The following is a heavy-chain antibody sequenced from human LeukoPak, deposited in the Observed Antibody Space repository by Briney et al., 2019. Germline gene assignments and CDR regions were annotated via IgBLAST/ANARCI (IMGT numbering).Heavy chain of an antibody. J-gene: IGHJ4*02. Sequence: SETLSLTYVVNGGSFSGYYWSWIRQPPGKGLEWIGEIDQSGTTNYNPSLKSRVAISIDTSKKQFSLTLTSMTAADTAVYYCARVPHYYFGYGYFDTWGQGTRVTVSS. CDR3: ARVPHYYFGYGYFDT. D-gene: IGHD3/OR15-3a*01. CDR1: GGSFSGYY. V-gene: IGHV4-34*01. CDR2: IDQSGTT.